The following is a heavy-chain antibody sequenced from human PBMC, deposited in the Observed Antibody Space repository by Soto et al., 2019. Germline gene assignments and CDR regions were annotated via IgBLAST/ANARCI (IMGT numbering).Heavy chain of an antibody. CDR2: INAGNGNT. D-gene: IGHD3-10*01. Sequence: QVQLVQAGAEVKKPGASVKVSCKASGYPFTSYAMHWVRQAPGQRLEWMGWINAGNGNTKYSQKFQGRVTITRDTSARTAYMALSSLRSADTAVYYCARDFSWFGELLASDYWVPGTLVTVS. CDR3: ARDFSWFGELLASDY. J-gene: IGHJ4*02. CDR1: GYPFTSYA. V-gene: IGHV1-3*01.